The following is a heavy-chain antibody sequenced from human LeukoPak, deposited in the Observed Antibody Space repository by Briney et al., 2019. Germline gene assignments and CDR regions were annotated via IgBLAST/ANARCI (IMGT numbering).Heavy chain of an antibody. CDR3: ARDPEGSSSWTPGY. V-gene: IGHV1-69*01. J-gene: IGHJ4*02. D-gene: IGHD6-13*01. CDR2: IIPIFGTA. Sequence: ASVKVSCKASGGTFSSYAISWVRQAPGQGLEWMGGIIPIFGTANYAQKFQGRVTITADESTSAAYMELSSLRSEDTAVYYCARDPEGSSSWTPGYWGQGTLVTVSS. CDR1: GGTFSSYA.